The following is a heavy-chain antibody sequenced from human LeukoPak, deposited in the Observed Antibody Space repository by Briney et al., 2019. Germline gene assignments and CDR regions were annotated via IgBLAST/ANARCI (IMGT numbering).Heavy chain of an antibody. CDR3: AREGCSGGSCYHNWFDP. V-gene: IGHV3-7*01. J-gene: IGHJ5*02. D-gene: IGHD2-15*01. Sequence: GGSLRLSCAASGLTFSSYWMSWVRQAPGKGLEWVANINQDGSEKYYVDSVKGRFTISRDNAKNSLYLQMNSLRAEDTAVYYCAREGCSGGSCYHNWFDPWGQGTLVTVSS. CDR1: GLTFSSYW. CDR2: INQDGSEK.